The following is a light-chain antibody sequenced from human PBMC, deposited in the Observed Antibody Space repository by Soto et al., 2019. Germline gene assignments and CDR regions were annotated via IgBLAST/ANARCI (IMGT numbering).Light chain of an antibody. CDR2: WAS. Sequence: DIVMTQSPDSLAVSLGERATINCKSSQSVLYSSNNKNYLAWYQQKPGQPPKLLIYWASTRESGGPDRFSGSGSGTDFTLTISSLQAEDVAVYYCQQYYNTPQSFGQGNKVEIK. CDR3: QQYYNTPQS. CDR1: QSVLYSSNNKNY. V-gene: IGKV4-1*01. J-gene: IGKJ1*01.